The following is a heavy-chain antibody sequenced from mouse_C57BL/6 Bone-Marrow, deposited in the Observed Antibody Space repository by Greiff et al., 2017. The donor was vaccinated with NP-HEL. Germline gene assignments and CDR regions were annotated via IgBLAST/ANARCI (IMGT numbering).Heavy chain of an antibody. Sequence: EVQLVESGGDLVKPGGSLKLSCAASGFTFSSYGMSWVRQTPDKRLEWVATISSGGSYTYYPDSVKGRFTISRENAKNTLYLQMSSLKSEDTAMYYCARHGVYGIFDYWGQGTTLTVSS. CDR2: ISSGGSYT. V-gene: IGHV5-6*01. CDR3: ARHGVYGIFDY. D-gene: IGHD2-1*01. CDR1: GFTFSSYG. J-gene: IGHJ2*01.